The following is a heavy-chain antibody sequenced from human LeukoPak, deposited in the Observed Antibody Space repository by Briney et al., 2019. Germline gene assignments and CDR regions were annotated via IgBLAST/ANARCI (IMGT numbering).Heavy chain of an antibody. CDR3: ARGFGYDFWSGYSGPYYYGMDV. V-gene: IGHV4-59*01. CDR2: IYYSGST. CDR1: GGSISSYY. J-gene: IGHJ6*02. Sequence: SETLSLTCTVSGGSISSYYWSWIRQPPGKGLERIGYIYYSGSTNYNPSLKSRVTISVDTSKNQFSLKLSSVTAADTAVYYCARGFGYDFWSGYSGPYYYGMDVWGQGTTVTVSS. D-gene: IGHD3-3*01.